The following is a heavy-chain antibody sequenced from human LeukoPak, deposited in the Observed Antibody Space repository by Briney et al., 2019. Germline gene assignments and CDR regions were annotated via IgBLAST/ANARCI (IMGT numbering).Heavy chain of an antibody. V-gene: IGHV3-53*01. J-gene: IGHJ4*02. CDR2: IYSGGST. CDR1: GFTVSSNY. Sequence: GGSLRLSCAASGFTVSSNYMTWVRQAPGKGLEWVSVIYSGGSTYYADSVKGRFTISRDNSKNTLYLQMDSLRAEDTAVYYCARITTGTIDYWGQGTLVTVSS. D-gene: IGHD1-1*01. CDR3: ARITTGTIDY.